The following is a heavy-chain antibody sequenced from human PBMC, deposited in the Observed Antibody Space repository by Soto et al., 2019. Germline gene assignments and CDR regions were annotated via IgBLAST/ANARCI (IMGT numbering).Heavy chain of an antibody. V-gene: IGHV4-59*01. CDR2: IHYSGST. J-gene: IGHJ5*02. D-gene: IGHD3-10*01. CDR1: GGSISSYY. CDR3: ARSLWFGELT. Sequence: ASETLSLTCTVSGGSISSYYWSWIRQPPGKGLEWIGYIHYSGSTNYNPSLKSRVTISVDTSKNQFSLKLSSVTAADTAVYYCARSLWFGELTWGQGTLVTVSS.